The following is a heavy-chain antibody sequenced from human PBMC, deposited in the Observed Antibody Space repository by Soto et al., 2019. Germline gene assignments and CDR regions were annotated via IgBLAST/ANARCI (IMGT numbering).Heavy chain of an antibody. Sequence: EVQLLESGGGLVQPGGSLRLSCAPSRFTFTNYAMSWVRQAPGKGLEWVSSISGTGDSAYYADSVKGRFTVSRDNWQNTLYLQMNSLRAEDTAVYYCAETLGSLPTQNFDYWGQGTLVTVFS. D-gene: IGHD7-27*01. CDR1: RFTFTNYA. V-gene: IGHV3-23*01. J-gene: IGHJ4*02. CDR3: AETLGSLPTQNFDY. CDR2: ISGTGDSA.